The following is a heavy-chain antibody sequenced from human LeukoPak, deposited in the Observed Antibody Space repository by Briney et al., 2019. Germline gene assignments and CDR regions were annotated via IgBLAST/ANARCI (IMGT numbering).Heavy chain of an antibody. CDR2: ISGSGGST. CDR3: AKDSTVTDAFDI. J-gene: IGHJ3*02. Sequence: GGSLRLSCAASGFTVSSSYMSWVRQAPGKGLEWVSAISGSGGSTYYADSVKGRFTISRDNSKNTLYLQMNSLRAEDTAVYYCAKDSTVTDAFDIWGQGTMVTVSS. CDR1: GFTVSSSY. D-gene: IGHD4-17*01. V-gene: IGHV3-23*01.